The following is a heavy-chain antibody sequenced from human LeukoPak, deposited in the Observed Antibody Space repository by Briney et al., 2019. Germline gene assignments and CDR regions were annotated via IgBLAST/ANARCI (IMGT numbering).Heavy chain of an antibody. CDR3: AKEPRGGGYDY. J-gene: IGHJ4*02. Sequence: GGSLRLSCAASGLTFDDYAMHWVRQAPGKGLEWVSGISWNSGSIGYADSVKGRFTISRDNAKNSLYLQMNSLRAEDTALYYCAKEPRGGGYDYWGQGTLVTVSS. CDR2: ISWNSGSI. D-gene: IGHD3-10*01. V-gene: IGHV3-9*01. CDR1: GLTFDDYA.